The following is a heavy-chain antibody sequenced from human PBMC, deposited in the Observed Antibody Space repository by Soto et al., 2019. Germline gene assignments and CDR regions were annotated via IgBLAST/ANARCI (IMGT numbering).Heavy chain of an antibody. V-gene: IGHV4-34*01. Sequence: SETLSLTCAVYGGSFSGYYWSWIRQPPGKGLEWIGEINHSGSTNYNPSLKSRVTISVDTSKNQFSLKLSSVTAADTAVYYCARGRIAAAVGRSRRFDYWGQGTLVTVSS. J-gene: IGHJ4*02. D-gene: IGHD6-13*01. CDR1: GGSFSGYY. CDR2: INHSGST. CDR3: ARGRIAAAVGRSRRFDY.